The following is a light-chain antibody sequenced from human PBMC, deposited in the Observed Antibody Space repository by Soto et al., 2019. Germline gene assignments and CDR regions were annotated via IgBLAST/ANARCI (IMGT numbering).Light chain of an antibody. CDR2: EDT. V-gene: IGLV2-23*01. CDR1: SRDVGIYNL. J-gene: IGLJ1*01. CDR3: CSYAGRSTYV. Sequence: QSPLSEPASVSVSPGQSITISCTGTSRDVGIYNLVSWYQLHPGKVPKLIIYEDTKRPSGISSRFSGSESGITAFLTISGLQAEDEADYYCCSYAGRSTYVFGTGTKVTVL.